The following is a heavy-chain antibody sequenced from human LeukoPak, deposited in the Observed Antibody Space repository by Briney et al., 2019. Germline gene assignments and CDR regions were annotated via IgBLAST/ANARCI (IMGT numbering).Heavy chain of an antibody. CDR1: GFSLSTSGVG. D-gene: IGHD6-19*01. V-gene: IGHV2-5*01. CDR2: IYSNGDK. Sequence: SGPTLVNPTQTLTLTCTFSGFSLSTSGVGVAWIRQLPGKALEWLALIYSNGDKRYSPSLHSRLTITKDTSKNQVVLTMTNMDPVDTATYYCAHRRDSSGWHTFDYWGQGTLVTVSS. CDR3: AHRRDSSGWHTFDY. J-gene: IGHJ4*02.